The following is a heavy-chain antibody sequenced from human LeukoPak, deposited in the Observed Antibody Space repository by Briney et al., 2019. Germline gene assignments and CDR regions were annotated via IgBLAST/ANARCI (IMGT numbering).Heavy chain of an antibody. D-gene: IGHD3-3*01. CDR3: ARATHLGVYDFWSGYYLNYYYYGMDV. CDR2: ISSSSSTI. J-gene: IGHJ6*02. Sequence: HPGGSLRLSCAASGFTFSSYSMNWVRQAPGKGLEWVSYISSSSSTIYYADSVKGRFTISRDNAKNSLYLQMNSLRDEDTAVYYCARATHLGVYDFWSGYYLNYYYYGMDVWGQGTTVTVSS. V-gene: IGHV3-48*02. CDR1: GFTFSSYS.